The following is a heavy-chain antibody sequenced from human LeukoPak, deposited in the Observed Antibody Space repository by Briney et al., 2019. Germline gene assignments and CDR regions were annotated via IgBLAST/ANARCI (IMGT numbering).Heavy chain of an antibody. J-gene: IGHJ5*02. CDR3: ARSSLGEREEPNWFDP. CDR2: INPSGGST. D-gene: IGHD1-1*01. Sequence: GASVKVFCKASGYTFTSYYMHWVRQAPGQGLEWMGIINPSGGSTSYAQKFQGRVTMTRDMSTSTVYMELSSLRSEDTAVYYCARSSLGEREEPNWFDPWGQGTLVTVSS. CDR1: GYTFTSYY. V-gene: IGHV1-46*01.